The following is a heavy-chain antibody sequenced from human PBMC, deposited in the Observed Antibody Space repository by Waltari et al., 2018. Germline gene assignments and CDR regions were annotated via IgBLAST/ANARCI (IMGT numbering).Heavy chain of an antibody. D-gene: IGHD3-22*01. CDR1: GGSTSSSSYY. J-gene: IGHJ5*02. CDR3: ARQWLLRNWFDP. V-gene: IGHV4-39*01. CDR2: IYYSGIT. Sequence: QLQLQESGPGLVKPSATLSLTCTVSGGSTSSSSYYWGWTRQPPGKGLEWIGSIYYSGITSYNPSLKSRVTISVDTSKNQFSLKLSSVTAADTAVYYCARQWLLRNWFDPWGQGTLVTVSS.